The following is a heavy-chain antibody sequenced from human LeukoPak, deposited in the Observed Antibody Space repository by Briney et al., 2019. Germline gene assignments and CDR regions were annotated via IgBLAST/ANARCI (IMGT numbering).Heavy chain of an antibody. D-gene: IGHD6-19*01. CDR3: ARSPIARVAATTPYYMDV. J-gene: IGHJ6*03. Sequence: ASVKVSCKASGYTFTSYGISWVRQAPGQGLEWMGWISAYNGNTNYAQKLQGRVTMTTDTSTSTGYMELRSLRSDDTALYYCARSPIARVAATTPYYMDVWGKGTTVTISS. V-gene: IGHV1-18*01. CDR2: ISAYNGNT. CDR1: GYTFTSYG.